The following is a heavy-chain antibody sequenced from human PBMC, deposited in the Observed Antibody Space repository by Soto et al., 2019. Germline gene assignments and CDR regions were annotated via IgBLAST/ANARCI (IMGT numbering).Heavy chain of an antibody. CDR2: INAGNGNT. J-gene: IGHJ6*03. CDR3: ASHQWPPLHVPYYYYMDV. Sequence: ASVKVSCKASGYTFTSYAMHLVRQAPGQRLEWMGWINAGNGNTKYSQKFQGRVTITRDTSASTAYMELSSLRSEDTAVYYCASHQWPPLHVPYYYYMDVWGKGTTVTVSS. D-gene: IGHD6-19*01. CDR1: GYTFTSYA. V-gene: IGHV1-3*01.